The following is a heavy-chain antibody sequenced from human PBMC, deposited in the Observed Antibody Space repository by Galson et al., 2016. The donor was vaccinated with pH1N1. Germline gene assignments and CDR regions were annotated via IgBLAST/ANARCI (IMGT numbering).Heavy chain of an antibody. CDR1: RGTFSNYV. V-gene: IGHV1-69*06. CDR2: IIPLFGTG. Sequence: SVKVSCKASRGTFSNYVINWVRQAPAQGLEWMGGIIPLFGTGYNARNFQGRFTITADKSTSTTYMELNSLTSEDTALYFCARDGGRAGAFDIWGPGTMVTVSS. CDR3: ARDGGRAGAFDI. J-gene: IGHJ3*02. D-gene: IGHD6-25*01.